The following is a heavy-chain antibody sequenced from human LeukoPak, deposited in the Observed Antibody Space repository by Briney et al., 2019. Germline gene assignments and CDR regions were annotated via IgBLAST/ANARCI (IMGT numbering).Heavy chain of an antibody. J-gene: IGHJ3*02. Sequence: SETLSLTCAVSGGSISSGGYSLSWIRQPPGKGLEWIGYIYHSGSTYYNPSLRSRVTISVDRSKNQFSLKLSSVTAPDTAVYYCARMGYYYAFDIWGQGTMVTVSS. CDR2: IYHSGST. CDR3: ARMGYYYAFDI. V-gene: IGHV4-30-2*01. D-gene: IGHD3-10*01. CDR1: GGSISSGGYS.